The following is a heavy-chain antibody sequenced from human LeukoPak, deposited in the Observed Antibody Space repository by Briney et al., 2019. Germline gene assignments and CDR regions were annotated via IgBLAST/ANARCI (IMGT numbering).Heavy chain of an antibody. V-gene: IGHV1-2*02. CDR1: GFTFTGYY. J-gene: IGHJ4*02. D-gene: IGHD2-15*01. CDR2: INPHSGGT. CDR3: VREGNELLPKNFDY. Sequence: ASVKVSCKASGFTFTGYYMHWVRQAPGQGLEWMGYINPHSGGTNSPQKFQGRVTMTTDTSISAAYMELSSLISDDTAMYYCVREGNELLPKNFDYWGQGTLVTVSS.